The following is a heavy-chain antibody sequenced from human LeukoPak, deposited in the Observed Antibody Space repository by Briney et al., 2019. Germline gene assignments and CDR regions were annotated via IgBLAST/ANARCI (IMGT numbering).Heavy chain of an antibody. Sequence: GASVKVSCKASGYTFTSYALNWVRQAPGQGLEWMGWINTNTGNATYAQGFTGRFVFSLDTSVSTAYLQISSLKAEDTAVYYCARGGLLRYFDWVMGEYYSYYMDVWGKGTTVTVSS. CDR1: GYTFTSYA. CDR3: ARGGLLRYFDWVMGEYYSYYMDV. D-gene: IGHD3-9*01. V-gene: IGHV7-4-1*02. CDR2: INTNTGNA. J-gene: IGHJ6*03.